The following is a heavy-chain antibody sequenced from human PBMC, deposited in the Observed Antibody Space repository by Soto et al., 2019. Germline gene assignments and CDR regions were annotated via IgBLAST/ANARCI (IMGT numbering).Heavy chain of an antibody. V-gene: IGHV5-51*03. CDR2: IYPRDSDT. D-gene: IGHD4-17*01. J-gene: IGHJ3*02. CDR1: GYSFTTYW. Sequence: EVQLVQSGAEVKKPGESLKISCKGSGYSFTTYWIGWVRQMPGKGPEWMGIIYPRDSDTRYSPSFQGQVTISADKSISTAYLQWTSLKASDTAIYYYAKKRDYGVTDAFDIWGQGTMVTVSS. CDR3: AKKRDYGVTDAFDI.